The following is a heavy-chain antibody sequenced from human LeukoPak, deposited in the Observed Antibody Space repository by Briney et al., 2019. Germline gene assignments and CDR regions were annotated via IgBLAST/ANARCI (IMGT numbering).Heavy chain of an antibody. V-gene: IGHV3-21*01. CDR3: ARDRRVVTYYFDY. CDR2: ISSSSSYI. CDR1: GFTFSNYA. Sequence: GGSLRLSCAASGFTFSNYAMSWVRQAPGKGLEWVSSISSSSSYIYYADSVKGRFTISRDNAKNSLYLQMNSLRAEDTAVYYCARDRRVVTYYFDYWGQGTLVTVSS. J-gene: IGHJ4*02. D-gene: IGHD4-23*01.